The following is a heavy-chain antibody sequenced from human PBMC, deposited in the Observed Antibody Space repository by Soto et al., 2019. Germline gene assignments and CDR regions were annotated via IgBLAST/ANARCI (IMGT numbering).Heavy chain of an antibody. CDR1: GFTVSSNY. CDR3: AREDNRVAFDI. CDR2: IYSGGST. Sequence: EVQLVDSGGGLVQPGGSLRLSCAACGFTVSSNYMSWVRQAPGKGLEWVSVIYSGGSTYYADSVKGRFTISRDNSKNTLYLQMNSLRAEDTAVYYCAREDNRVAFDIWGQGTMVTVSS. J-gene: IGHJ3*02. D-gene: IGHD3-10*01. V-gene: IGHV3-66*01.